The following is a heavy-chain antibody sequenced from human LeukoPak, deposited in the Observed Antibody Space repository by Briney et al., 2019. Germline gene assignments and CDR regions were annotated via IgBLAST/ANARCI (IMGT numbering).Heavy chain of an antibody. CDR2: ISGSGGST. CDR1: GFTFSSYG. D-gene: IGHD6-19*01. Sequence: GGSLRLSCAASGFTFSSYGMSWVRQAPGKGLEWVSAISGSGGSTYYADSVKGRFTISRDNAKNSLYLQMNSLRAEDTAVYYCAREGSDWNYYYYMDVWGKGTTVTISS. J-gene: IGHJ6*03. CDR3: AREGSDWNYYYYMDV. V-gene: IGHV3-23*01.